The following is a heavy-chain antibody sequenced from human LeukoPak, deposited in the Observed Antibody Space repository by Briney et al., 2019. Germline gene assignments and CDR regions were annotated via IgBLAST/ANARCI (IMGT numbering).Heavy chain of an antibody. Sequence: SGGSLRLSCAASGFTFSSYGMHWVRQAPGKGLEWVAFIRYDGSNKYYADSVKGRFTISRDNSKNTLYLQMNSLRAEDTAVYYCAKDRIPIANSGSAHFDYWGQGTLVTVSS. CDR1: GFTFSSYG. V-gene: IGHV3-30*02. CDR3: AKDRIPIANSGSAHFDY. D-gene: IGHD1-26*01. J-gene: IGHJ4*02. CDR2: IRYDGSNK.